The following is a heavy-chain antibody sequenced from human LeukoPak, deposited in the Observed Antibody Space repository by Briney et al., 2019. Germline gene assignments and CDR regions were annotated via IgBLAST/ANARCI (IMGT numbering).Heavy chain of an antibody. CDR2: ISSSGSTI. Sequence: PGGSLRLSCAASGFTFSSYEMNWVRQAPGKGLEWVSYISSSGSTIYCADSVKGRFTISRDNAKNSLYLQMNSLRAEDTAVYYCARGRYYYGSGSYSRHYYYGMDVWGKGTTVTVSS. J-gene: IGHJ6*04. D-gene: IGHD3-10*01. V-gene: IGHV3-48*03. CDR3: ARGRYYYGSGSYSRHYYYGMDV. CDR1: GFTFSSYE.